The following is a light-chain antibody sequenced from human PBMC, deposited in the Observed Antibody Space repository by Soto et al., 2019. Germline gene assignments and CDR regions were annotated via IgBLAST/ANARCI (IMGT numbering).Light chain of an antibody. Sequence: QCVLTQPPPVSGAPGQTVTISCTGSSSQIGAGYDVHWYQQLPGTAPKLLIYGNKNRPPGVPDRFSGSRSDTSASLAITGLQADDEAVYCCQAYGDLLSGSRVFGSGTEVNVL. CDR1: SSQIGAGYD. CDR3: QAYGDLLSGSRV. J-gene: IGLJ1*01. V-gene: IGLV1-40*01. CDR2: GNK.